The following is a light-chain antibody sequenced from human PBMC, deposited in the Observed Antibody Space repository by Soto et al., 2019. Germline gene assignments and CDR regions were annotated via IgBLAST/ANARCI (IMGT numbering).Light chain of an antibody. CDR1: QSVTSSY. V-gene: IGKV3-20*01. CDR2: GAS. Sequence: EIVLTQSPGTLSLSPGERATLSCRASQSVTSSYLAWYQQKPGHAPRLLIYGASTRATGIPDRFSGSGSGKDFTLTISRLEPEDFAVYYCQQYGSSFTFGPGTKVDI. CDR3: QQYGSSFT. J-gene: IGKJ3*01.